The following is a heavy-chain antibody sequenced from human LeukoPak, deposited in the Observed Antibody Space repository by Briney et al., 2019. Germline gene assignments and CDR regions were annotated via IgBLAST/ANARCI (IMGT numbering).Heavy chain of an antibody. Sequence: SETLSLTCTVSGGSISSGDYYWSWIGQPPGKGLEWIGYIYYRGSTYYNPSLKSRVTISIDTSKNQFSLKLNSVTAADMAIYSCARLQLRYWYFDLWGRGTLVTVSS. D-gene: IGHD1-7*01. CDR2: IYYRGST. J-gene: IGHJ2*01. CDR1: GGSISSGDYY. CDR3: ARLQLRYWYFDL. V-gene: IGHV4-30-4*08.